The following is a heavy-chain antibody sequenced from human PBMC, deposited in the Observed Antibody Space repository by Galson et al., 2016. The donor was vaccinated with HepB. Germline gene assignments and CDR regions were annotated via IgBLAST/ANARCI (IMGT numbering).Heavy chain of an antibody. V-gene: IGHV1-3*01. CDR1: GYTFVNYA. J-gene: IGHJ4*02. D-gene: IGHD6-19*01. Sequence: SVKVSCKASGYTFVNYALHWVRQAPGQSLEWMGWINVANGDGRYSEKVQDRLTITRDTSATTVSMELSSLTPEDTSVYYCARSTVLGGSGWTQFDFWGQGTLVTVSS. CDR2: INVANGDG. CDR3: ARSTVLGGSGWTQFDF.